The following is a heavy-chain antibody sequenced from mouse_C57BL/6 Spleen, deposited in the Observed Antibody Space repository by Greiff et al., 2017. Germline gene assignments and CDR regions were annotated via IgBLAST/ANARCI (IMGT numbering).Heavy chain of an antibody. CDR1: GFTFSDSG. V-gene: IGHV5-17*01. J-gene: IGHJ1*03. CDR3: AREVRRYWYFDV. CDR2: ISSGSSTI. Sequence: VQLKESGGGLVKPGGSLKLSCAASGFTFSDSGMHWVRQAPEKGLEWVAYISSGSSTIYYADTVKGRFTISRDNAKNTLFLQMTSLRSEDTAMYYCAREVRRYWYFDVWGTGTTVTVSS.